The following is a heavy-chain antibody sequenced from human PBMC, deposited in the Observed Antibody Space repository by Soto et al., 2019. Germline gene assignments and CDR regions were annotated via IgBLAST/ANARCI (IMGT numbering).Heavy chain of an antibody. D-gene: IGHD2-15*01. J-gene: IGHJ4*02. V-gene: IGHV3-74*01. CDR2: INSDGSST. CDR3: ARGLSDWVDFDY. Sequence: PGGSLRLSCAASGFTFSSYWMHWVRQAPGKGLVWVSRINSDGSSTSYADPVKGRFTISRDNAKNTLYLQMTSLRAEYTAVYYCARGLSDWVDFDYWGQGTLVTVSS. CDR1: GFTFSSYW.